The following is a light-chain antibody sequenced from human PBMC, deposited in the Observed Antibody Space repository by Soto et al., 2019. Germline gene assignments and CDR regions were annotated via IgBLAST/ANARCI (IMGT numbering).Light chain of an antibody. J-gene: IGKJ2*01. CDR1: QSISSY. CDR2: AAS. CDR3: QQSYSTPYT. Sequence: DIQMTQSPSSLSASVGGRVTITCRASQSISSYLNWYQQKPGKAPKLLIYAASSLQSGVPSRFSGSGSGTDFTLTISSXQPEDFATYYCQQSYSTPYTFGQGTKVDIK. V-gene: IGKV1-39*01.